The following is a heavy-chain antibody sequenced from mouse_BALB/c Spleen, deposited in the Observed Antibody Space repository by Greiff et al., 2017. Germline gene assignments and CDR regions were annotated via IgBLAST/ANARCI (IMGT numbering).Heavy chain of an antibody. V-gene: IGHV1-69*02. Sequence: VQLQQPGAELVRPGASVKLSCKASGYTFTSYWINWVKQRPGQGLEWIGNIYPSDSYTNYNQKFKDKATLTVDKSSSTAYMQLSSPTSEDSAVYCCTREDKGAMDYWGQGTSVTVSA. J-gene: IGHJ4*01. CDR2: IYPSDSYT. CDR3: TREDKGAMDY. CDR1: GYTFTSYW.